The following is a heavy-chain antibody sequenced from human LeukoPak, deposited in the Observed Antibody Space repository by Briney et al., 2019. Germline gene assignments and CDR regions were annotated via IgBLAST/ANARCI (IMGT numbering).Heavy chain of an antibody. CDR2: ISSSSSYI. V-gene: IGHV3-21*01. CDR1: GFTFSSYS. J-gene: IGHJ3*02. CDR3: AKGPYYYGSGSYSDAFDI. D-gene: IGHD3-10*01. Sequence: GGSLRLSCAASGFTFSSYSMNWVRQAPGKGLEWVSSISSSSSYIYYADSVKGRFTISRDNSKNTLYLQMNSLRAEDTAVYYCAKGPYYYGSGSYSDAFDIWGQGTMVTVSS.